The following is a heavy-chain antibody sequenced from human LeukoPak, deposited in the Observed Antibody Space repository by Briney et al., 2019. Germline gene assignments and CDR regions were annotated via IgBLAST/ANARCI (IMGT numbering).Heavy chain of an antibody. CDR2: IYHSGST. D-gene: IGHD3-22*01. Sequence: SETLSLTCTVSGYSISSGYYWGWIRQPPGKGLEWIGSIYHSGSTYYNPSLKSRVTISVDTSKNQFSLKLSSVTAADTAVYYCARQRRAHYYDSSGQFDYWGQGTLVTVSS. J-gene: IGHJ4*02. CDR3: ARQRRAHYYDSSGQFDY. V-gene: IGHV4-38-2*02. CDR1: GYSISSGYY.